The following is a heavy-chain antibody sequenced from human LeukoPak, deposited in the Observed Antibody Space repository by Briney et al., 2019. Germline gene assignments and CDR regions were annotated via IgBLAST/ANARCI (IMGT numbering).Heavy chain of an antibody. D-gene: IGHD2-8*01. V-gene: IGHV5-51*01. CDR3: ATQGVNGAY. J-gene: IGHJ1*01. CDR2: IYPGDSDT. Sequence: GESLKISCKGSGYSFTSYWIGWVRQMPGKGREWRGIIYPGDSDTRYSPSFQGQVTISADKSISTAYLQWSSLTASDNGTYYCATQGVNGAYWGQGQLVTVSS. CDR1: GYSFTSYW.